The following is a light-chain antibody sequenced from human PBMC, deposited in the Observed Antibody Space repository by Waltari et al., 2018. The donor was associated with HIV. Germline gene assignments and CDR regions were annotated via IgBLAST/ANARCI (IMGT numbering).Light chain of an antibody. Sequence: QSALTQPRSVSGSPGQSVTISCTGTSSDVGGYDYVSWYQQHPGKAPRLMISDVTKRPSGVRDRFSGSKSGNTASLTISGLQAEDEAEYYCCSYAGAYTFWVFGGGTQLTVL. V-gene: IGLV2-11*01. J-gene: IGLJ3*02. CDR3: CSYAGAYTFWV. CDR2: DVT. CDR1: SSDVGGYDY.